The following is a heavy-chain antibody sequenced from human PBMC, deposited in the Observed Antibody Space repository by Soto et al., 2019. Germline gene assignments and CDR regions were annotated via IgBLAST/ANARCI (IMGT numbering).Heavy chain of an antibody. V-gene: IGHV4-4*02. CDR3: ARELREGSGWYARTGLDP. D-gene: IGHD6-19*01. CDR1: GGSISSSNW. Sequence: SETLSLTCAVSGGSISSSNWWSWVRQPPGKGLEWIGEIYHSGSTNYNPSLKSRVTISVDKSKNQFSLKLSSVIAADTAVYYCARELREGSGWYARTGLDPWGQGTLVTVSS. CDR2: IYHSGST. J-gene: IGHJ5*02.